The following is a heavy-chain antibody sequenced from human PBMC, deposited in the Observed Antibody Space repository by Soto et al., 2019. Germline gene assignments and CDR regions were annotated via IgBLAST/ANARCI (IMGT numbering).Heavy chain of an antibody. CDR3: ARERRCSSTSCYGTNWFDP. V-gene: IGHV3-48*01. D-gene: IGHD2-2*01. CDR1: GFTFSSYS. Sequence: EVQLVESGGGLVQPGGSLRLSCAASGFTFSSYSMNWVRQAPGKGLEWVSYISSSSSTIYYADSVKGRFTISRDNAKNSLYRQMNSLRAEDTAVYYCARERRCSSTSCYGTNWFDPWGQGTLVTVSS. J-gene: IGHJ5*02. CDR2: ISSSSSTI.